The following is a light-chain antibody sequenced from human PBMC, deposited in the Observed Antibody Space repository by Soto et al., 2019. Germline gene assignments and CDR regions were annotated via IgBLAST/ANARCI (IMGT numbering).Light chain of an antibody. CDR2: ANT. CDR1: SSNIGPTYD. J-gene: IGLJ1*01. Sequence: VLTQPPSVSGAPGQRVTISCTGSSSNIGPTYDVHWYQQLPGTAPKLLIYANTNRPSGVPDRFSGSRSGTSASLAITGLQAEDEADYYCQSYDSSLSGYVFGTGTKVTVL. V-gene: IGLV1-40*01. CDR3: QSYDSSLSGYV.